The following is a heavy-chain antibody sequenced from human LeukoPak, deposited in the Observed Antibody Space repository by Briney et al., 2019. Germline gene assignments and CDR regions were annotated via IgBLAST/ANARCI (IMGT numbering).Heavy chain of an antibody. CDR3: ARDKGYSSGWYVQSDAFDI. CDR1: GGSMRSYY. J-gene: IGHJ3*02. Sequence: PSETLSLTCTVSGGSMRSYYWNWIRQPPGKGLEWIGYIFYSGSTNYNPSLKSRVNISVDTSKNQFSLKMTSVTAADTAVYYCARDKGYSSGWYVQSDAFDIWGQGIMVTVSS. CDR2: IFYSGST. V-gene: IGHV4-59*01. D-gene: IGHD6-19*01.